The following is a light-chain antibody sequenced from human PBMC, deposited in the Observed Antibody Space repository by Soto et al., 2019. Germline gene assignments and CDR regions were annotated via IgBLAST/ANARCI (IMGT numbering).Light chain of an antibody. CDR3: LQDYNYRT. CDR2: AAS. V-gene: IGKV1-6*01. CDR1: QKSSPW. J-gene: IGKJ1*01. Sequence: IEMVQSPSALSASVGDTVTITCRASQKSSPWLAWYQQKPGKAPRLLIYAASALQSGVPSRFSGSGSGTDFTLTISSLQPEDFATYYCLQDYNYRTFGQGTKVDLK.